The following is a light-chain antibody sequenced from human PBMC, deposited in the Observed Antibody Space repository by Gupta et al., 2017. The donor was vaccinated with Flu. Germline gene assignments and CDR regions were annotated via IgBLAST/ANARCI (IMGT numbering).Light chain of an antibody. J-gene: IGKJ4*01. Sequence: EVVLTQSPGTLSLSPGERATLSCRTSQTVSDFSLAWYQQQPGQAPMLLISATDRRAAVIPDRYSGSWARPYFTLTISRLEPDDAALYYWQQDSSSRTFGQGTKVEVK. CDR3: QQDSSSRT. CDR2: ATD. V-gene: IGKV3-20*01. CDR1: QTVSDFS.